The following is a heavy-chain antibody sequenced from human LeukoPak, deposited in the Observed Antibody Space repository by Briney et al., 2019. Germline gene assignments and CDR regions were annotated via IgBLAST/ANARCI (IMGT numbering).Heavy chain of an antibody. CDR2: INHSGST. D-gene: IGHD6-6*01. Sequence: SETLSLTCAVYGXSFSGYYWSWIRQPPGKGLEWIGEINHSGSTNYNPSLKSRVTISVDTSKNQFSLKLSSVTAADTAVYYCARRDIAARLNWFDPWGQGTLVTVSS. J-gene: IGHJ5*02. V-gene: IGHV4-34*01. CDR1: GXSFSGYY. CDR3: ARRDIAARLNWFDP.